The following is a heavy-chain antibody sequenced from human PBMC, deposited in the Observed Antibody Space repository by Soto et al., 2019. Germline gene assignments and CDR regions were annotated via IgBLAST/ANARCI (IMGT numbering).Heavy chain of an antibody. CDR1: GGSISNSY. Sequence: SETLSLTCTVSGGSISNSYWSWIRQSPGKGLEWIGYIYSSGSTNYNPSLKSRVTISVDTSKNQFSLKLSSLIAADTAVYYCGKKGPPFFYVSGPWAFWRKGTTVPVSP. V-gene: IGHV4-59*08. J-gene: IGHJ6*04. D-gene: IGHD3-10*01. CDR3: GKKGPPFFYVSGPWAF. CDR2: IYSSGST.